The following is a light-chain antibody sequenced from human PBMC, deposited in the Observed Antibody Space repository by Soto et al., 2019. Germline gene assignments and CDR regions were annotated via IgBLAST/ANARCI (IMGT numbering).Light chain of an antibody. Sequence: QSALTQPASVSGSPGQSITISCTGTSSDVGSYNLVSWYQQHPGKAPKLMIYEVSNRPSGVSDRFSGSKSGNTASLTISGLQPEDEADYYCASYTVRKSWVFGGGTKVTVL. V-gene: IGLV2-14*02. CDR3: ASYTVRKSWV. J-gene: IGLJ3*02. CDR1: SSDVGSYNL. CDR2: EVS.